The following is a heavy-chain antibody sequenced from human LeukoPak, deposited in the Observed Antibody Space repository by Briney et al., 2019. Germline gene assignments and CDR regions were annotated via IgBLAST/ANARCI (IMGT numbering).Heavy chain of an antibody. CDR2: INHSGNT. CDR3: ARGVYCSGGNCYSPLDY. CDR1: GGSFSGYY. D-gene: IGHD2-15*01. V-gene: IGHV4-34*01. Sequence: PSETLSLTCAVYGGSFSGYYWSSIRQPPGKGLEWIGEINHSGNTNYNPSLKSRVTISVDTSKNQFSLKVNSVTAADAAVYYCARGVYCSGGNCYSPLDYWGQGILVTVSS. J-gene: IGHJ4*02.